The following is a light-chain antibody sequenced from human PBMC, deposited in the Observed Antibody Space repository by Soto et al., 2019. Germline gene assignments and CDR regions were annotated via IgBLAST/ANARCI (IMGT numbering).Light chain of an antibody. CDR3: QQYHDWPTIT. CDR2: GGS. Sequence: EIVMTQCPDILSVPPGDRATLSCRASESIRSDLAWYQQKPGQAPRLLIFGGSIRAADIPARFSGSGSGTEFTLTIGTLQSEDFAIYYCQQYHDWPTITFGQGTRLETK. V-gene: IGKV3-15*01. J-gene: IGKJ5*01. CDR1: ESIRSD.